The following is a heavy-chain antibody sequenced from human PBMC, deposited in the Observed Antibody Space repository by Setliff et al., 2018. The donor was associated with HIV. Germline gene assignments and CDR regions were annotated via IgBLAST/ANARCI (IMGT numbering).Heavy chain of an antibody. CDR2: INQDGSEK. V-gene: IGHV3-7*01. Sequence: PGGSLRLSCAASRFTFSNYWMSWVRQTPGRGLEWVANINQDGSEKYYADSVKGRFTISRDNAKNSLYLQMSSLRAEDTAVYYCARARYCSSTSCPWDAFDIWGQGTMVTVSS. CDR3: ARARYCSSTSCPWDAFDI. D-gene: IGHD2-2*01. CDR1: RFTFSNYW. J-gene: IGHJ3*02.